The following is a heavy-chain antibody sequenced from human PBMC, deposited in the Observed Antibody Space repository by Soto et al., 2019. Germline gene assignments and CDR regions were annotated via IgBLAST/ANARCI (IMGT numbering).Heavy chain of an antibody. CDR2: ISGSGGST. Sequence: EVQLLESGGGLVQPGGSLRLSCAASGFTFSSYAMSWVRQAPGKGLEWVSGISGSGGSTYYADSVKGRFTISRDNSKNTLYQQMNSLRAVDTAVYYCAKDSTAYSSSYDFDYWGQGTLVTVSS. J-gene: IGHJ4*02. CDR1: GFTFSSYA. V-gene: IGHV3-23*01. D-gene: IGHD6-6*01. CDR3: AKDSTAYSSSYDFDY.